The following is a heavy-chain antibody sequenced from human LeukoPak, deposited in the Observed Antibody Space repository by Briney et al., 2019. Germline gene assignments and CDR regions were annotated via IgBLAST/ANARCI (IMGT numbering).Heavy chain of an antibody. CDR3: ARHMVRGVTDY. J-gene: IGHJ4*02. Sequence: PSETLSLTCTVSGGSISSYYWSWIRQPPGKGLEWIGYIYYSGSTNYNPSLKSRVTISVDTSKNQFSLKLSSVTAADTAVYYCARHMVRGVTDYWGQGTLVTVSS. CDR1: GGSISSYY. D-gene: IGHD3-10*01. CDR2: IYYSGST. V-gene: IGHV4-59*01.